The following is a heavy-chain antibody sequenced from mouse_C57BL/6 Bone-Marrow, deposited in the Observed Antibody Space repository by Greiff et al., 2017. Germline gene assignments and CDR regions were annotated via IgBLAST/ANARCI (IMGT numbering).Heavy chain of an antibody. CDR3: AEGENYDGYSVYAMDY. Sequence: QVQLQQSGAELMKPGASVKLSCKATGYTFTGYWIEWVKQRPGHGLEWIGEILPGSGSTNYNEKFKGKATFTADTSSNTAYMQLSSLTTEDSAIYYCAEGENYDGYSVYAMDYWGQGTSVTVSS. CDR2: ILPGSGST. V-gene: IGHV1-9*01. D-gene: IGHD2-3*01. J-gene: IGHJ4*01. CDR1: GYTFTGYW.